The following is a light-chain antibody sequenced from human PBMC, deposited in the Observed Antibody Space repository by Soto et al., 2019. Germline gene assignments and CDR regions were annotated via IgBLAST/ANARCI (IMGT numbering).Light chain of an antibody. CDR1: QTISSW. CDR2: KAS. J-gene: IGKJ1*01. CDR3: QQYNSYS. V-gene: IGKV1-5*03. Sequence: IQISQTPSTLSGSVGDRVTITCRASQTISSWLAWYQQKPGKAPKLLIYKASSVESGVPSRFSGSGSETEFTLTISSLQPDDFATYYCQQYNSYSFGQGTKVDIK.